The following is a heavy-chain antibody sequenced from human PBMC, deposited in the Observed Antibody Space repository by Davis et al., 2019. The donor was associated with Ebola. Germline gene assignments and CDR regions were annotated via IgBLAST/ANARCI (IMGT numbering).Heavy chain of an antibody. CDR1: GYTFTSYG. CDR3: AREMMVWFGELLYDHDAFDI. CDR2: IIPILGIA. D-gene: IGHD3-10*01. J-gene: IGHJ3*02. Sequence: AASVKVSCKASGYTFTSYGISWVRQAPGQGLEWMGRIIPILGIANYAQKFQGRVTITADKSTSTAYMELSSLRSEDTAVYYCAREMMVWFGELLYDHDAFDIWGQGTMVTVSS. V-gene: IGHV1-69*04.